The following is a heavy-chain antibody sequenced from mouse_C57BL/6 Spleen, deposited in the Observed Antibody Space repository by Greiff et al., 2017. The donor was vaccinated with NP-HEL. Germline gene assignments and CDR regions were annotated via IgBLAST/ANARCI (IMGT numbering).Heavy chain of an antibody. CDR2: IHPNSGST. Sequence: VQLQQSGAELVEPGASVKLSCKASGYTFTSYWMHWVKQRPGQGLEWIGMIHPNSGSTNYNEKFKSKATLTVDKSSSTAYMQLSSLTSEDSAVYSCARSMGRDGFDYWGQGTTLTVSS. J-gene: IGHJ2*01. CDR1: GYTFTSYW. V-gene: IGHV1-64*01. D-gene: IGHD4-1*01. CDR3: ARSMGRDGFDY.